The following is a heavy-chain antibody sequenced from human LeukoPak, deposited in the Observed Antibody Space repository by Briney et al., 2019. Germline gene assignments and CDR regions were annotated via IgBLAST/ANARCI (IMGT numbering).Heavy chain of an antibody. J-gene: IGHJ5*02. CDR3: ANYGSGSYRFDP. D-gene: IGHD3-10*01. V-gene: IGHV4-34*09. CDR2: IHHSGSS. Sequence: SSETLSLTCAVYGGSFSGYYWSWIRQHPGKGLEWIGYIHHSGSSYYNPSLKSRVIISVDTSKNQFSLKLNSVTAADTAVYYCANYGSGSYRFDPWGQGTLVTVSS. CDR1: GGSFSGYY.